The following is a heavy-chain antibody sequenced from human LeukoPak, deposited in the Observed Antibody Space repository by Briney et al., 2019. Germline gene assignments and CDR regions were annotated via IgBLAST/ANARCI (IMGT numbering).Heavy chain of an antibody. CDR1: GYTFTGYY. Sequence: ASVKVSCKASGYTFTGYYMHWVRQAPGQGLEWMGWINPNSGGTNYAQKFQGRVTMTRDTSISTAYMELSRLRSDDTAVYYCARVAYDILTGYYAPLDYWGQGTLVTASS. CDR2: INPNSGGT. CDR3: ARVAYDILTGYYAPLDY. D-gene: IGHD3-9*01. J-gene: IGHJ4*02. V-gene: IGHV1-2*02.